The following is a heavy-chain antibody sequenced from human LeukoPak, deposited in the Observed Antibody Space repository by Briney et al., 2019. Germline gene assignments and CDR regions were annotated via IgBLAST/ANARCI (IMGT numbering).Heavy chain of an antibody. CDR1: GGTFSSYT. D-gene: IGHD3-3*01. Sequence: SVKVSCKASGGTFSSYTISWVRQAPGQGLEWMGRIIPILGIANYAQKFQGRVTITADKSTSTAYMELSSLRSEDTAVYYCARGFKRVTIFGVVITGHYFDYWGQGTLVTVSS. V-gene: IGHV1-69*02. J-gene: IGHJ4*02. CDR2: IIPILGIA. CDR3: ARGFKRVTIFGVVITGHYFDY.